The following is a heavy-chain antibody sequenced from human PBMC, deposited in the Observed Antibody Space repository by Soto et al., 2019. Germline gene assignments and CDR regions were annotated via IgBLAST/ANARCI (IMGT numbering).Heavy chain of an antibody. Sequence: LSLTCTVSGGSISSGGYYWSWIRQHPGKGLEWIGYIYYSGSTYYNPSLKSRVTISVDTSKNQFSLKLSSVTAADTAVYYCARVFRAALEPSFDYWGQGTLVTVSS. CDR1: GGSISSGGYY. J-gene: IGHJ4*02. CDR2: IYYSGST. D-gene: IGHD6-6*01. CDR3: ARVFRAALEPSFDY. V-gene: IGHV4-31*03.